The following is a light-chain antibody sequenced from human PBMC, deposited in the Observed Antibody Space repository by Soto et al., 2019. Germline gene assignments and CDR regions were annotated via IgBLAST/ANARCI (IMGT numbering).Light chain of an antibody. Sequence: DIEMTQSPSTLSASVGDRVTITCRASQSISSWLAWYQQIPGKAPKLLIYKASSLESGVPSRFSGSGSGTEFTLTISSLQPDDFATYYCQHYNSYSPMYTFGQGTKVDIK. CDR3: QHYNSYSPMYT. CDR1: QSISSW. V-gene: IGKV1-5*03. CDR2: KAS. J-gene: IGKJ2*01.